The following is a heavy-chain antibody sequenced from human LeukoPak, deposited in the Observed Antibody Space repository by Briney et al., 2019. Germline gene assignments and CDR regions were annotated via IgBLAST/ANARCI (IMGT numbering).Heavy chain of an antibody. D-gene: IGHD6-19*01. J-gene: IGHJ4*02. V-gene: IGHV1-2*02. Sequence: ASVKVSCKASGYTFTSYYMHWVRQAPGQGLEWMGWINPNSGGTNYAQKFQGRVTMTRDTSISTAYMELSRLRSDDTAVYYCARVSSSGWFTQYYFDYWGQGTLVTVSS. CDR1: GYTFTSYY. CDR2: INPNSGGT. CDR3: ARVSSSGWFTQYYFDY.